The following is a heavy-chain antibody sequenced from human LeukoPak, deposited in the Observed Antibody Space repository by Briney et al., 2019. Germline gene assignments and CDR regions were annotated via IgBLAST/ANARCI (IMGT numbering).Heavy chain of an antibody. Sequence: PGGSLRLSCAASGFTLSSYAMHWVRQAPGKGLEWVAVISYDGSNKYYADSVKGRFTISRDNSKNTLYLQMNSLRAEDTAVYYCARDRSILTGYSDYWGQGTLVTVSS. CDR1: GFTLSSYA. D-gene: IGHD3-9*01. J-gene: IGHJ4*02. CDR2: ISYDGSNK. V-gene: IGHV3-30-3*01. CDR3: ARDRSILTGYSDY.